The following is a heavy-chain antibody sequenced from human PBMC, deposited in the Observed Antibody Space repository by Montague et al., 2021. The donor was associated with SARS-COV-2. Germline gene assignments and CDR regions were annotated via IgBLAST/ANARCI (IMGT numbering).Heavy chain of an antibody. J-gene: IGHJ5*02. CDR2: INHSGST. Sequence: LVKPTQTLTLTCTFSGFSLSTSGMCVSWIRQPPGKGLEWIGEINHSGSTNYNPSLKSRVTISVDTSKNQFSLKLSSVTAADTAVYYCARTDYISSWFGAKKWFDPWGQGTLVTVSS. V-gene: IGHV4-39*07. CDR3: ARTDYISSWFGAKKWFDP. CDR1: GFSLSTSGM. D-gene: IGHD6-13*01.